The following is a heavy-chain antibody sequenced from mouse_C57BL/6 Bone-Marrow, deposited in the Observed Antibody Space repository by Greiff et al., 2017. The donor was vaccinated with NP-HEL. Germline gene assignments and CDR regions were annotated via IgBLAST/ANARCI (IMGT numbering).Heavy chain of an antibody. D-gene: IGHD3-2*02. J-gene: IGHJ2*01. CDR1: GYAFSSYW. CDR2: IYPGDGDT. Sequence: QVQLQQSGAELVKPGASVKISCKASGYAFSSYWMNWVKQRPGKGLEWIGQIYPGDGDTNYNGKFKGKATLTADKSSSTAYMQLSSLTSEDSAVYFCARQGAQAYYFDYWGQGTTLTVSS. CDR3: ARQGAQAYYFDY. V-gene: IGHV1-80*01.